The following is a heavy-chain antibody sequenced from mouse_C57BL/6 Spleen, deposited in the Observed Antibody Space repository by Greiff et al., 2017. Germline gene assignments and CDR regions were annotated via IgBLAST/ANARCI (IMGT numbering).Heavy chain of an antibody. CDR1: GFTFSSYG. CDR3: AREVSLLTLYYYAMDY. V-gene: IGHV5-6*01. J-gene: IGHJ4*01. Sequence: EVQVVESGGDLVKPGGSLKLSCAASGFTFSSYGMSWVRQTPDKRLEWVATISSGGSYTYYPDSVKGRFTISRDNAKNTLYLQMSSLKAEDTAMYYCAREVSLLTLYYYAMDYWGQGTSVTVSS. CDR2: ISSGGSYT. D-gene: IGHD4-1*01.